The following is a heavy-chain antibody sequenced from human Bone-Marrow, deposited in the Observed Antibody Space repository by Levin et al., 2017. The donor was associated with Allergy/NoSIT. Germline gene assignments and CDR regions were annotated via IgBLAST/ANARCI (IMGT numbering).Heavy chain of an antibody. V-gene: IGHV4-59*11. CDR1: GGSISGQY. CDR2: VAYIGSA. J-gene: IGHJ5*02. CDR3: ARLSSGAYGYDGGDWFDP. Sequence: PSETLSLTCTVSGGSISGQYWTWIRHSPEKGLEWIGHVAYIGSANYNPSLKSRVTISVDTSKNQFSLKLSSVTAADTAVYYCARLSSGAYGYDGGDWFDPWGQGTLVTVSS. D-gene: IGHD5-18*01.